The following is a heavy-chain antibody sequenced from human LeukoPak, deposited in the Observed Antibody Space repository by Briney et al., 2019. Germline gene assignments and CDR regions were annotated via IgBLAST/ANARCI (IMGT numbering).Heavy chain of an antibody. J-gene: IGHJ4*02. CDR1: GGSISSYY. D-gene: IGHD3-10*01. V-gene: IGHV4-59*01. CDR3: ATVAVIRGVTYFDY. CDR2: LFYSGST. Sequence: SETLSLTCTVSGGSISSYYWSWIRQPPGKGLEWIAYLFYSGSTDYNPSLESRVAISVDTSKNQFSLKLRSVTAADTAVYYCATVAVIRGVTYFDYWGQGTLVTGFS.